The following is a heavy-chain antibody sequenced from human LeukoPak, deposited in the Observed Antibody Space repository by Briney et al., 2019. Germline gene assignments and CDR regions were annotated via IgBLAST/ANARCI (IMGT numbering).Heavy chain of an antibody. J-gene: IGHJ4*02. CDR1: GFVFGHSW. Sequence: GGSLRLSCEASGFVFGHSWMSWVRQAPGKGLEWVANINLDGSEINYLDSLTGRLTISRDDAKDSLYLQMNGLRAEDTAVYFCVRDRGYSTFDYWGQGTLVTVSS. CDR3: VRDRGYSTFDY. D-gene: IGHD3-22*01. CDR2: INLDGSEI. V-gene: IGHV3-7*03.